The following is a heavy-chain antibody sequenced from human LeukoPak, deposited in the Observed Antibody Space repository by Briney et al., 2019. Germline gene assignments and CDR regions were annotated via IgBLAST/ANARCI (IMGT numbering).Heavy chain of an antibody. CDR1: GFTFSSYG. CDR2: ISYDGSNK. J-gene: IGHJ4*02. CDR3: NYCSSTNCY. D-gene: IGHD2-2*01. Sequence: GRSLRLSCAASGFTFSSYGMHWVRQAPGKGLEWVAVISYDGSNKYYADSAKGRFTISRDNSKNTLYLQMNSLRAEDTAVYYCNYCSSTNCYWGQGTLVTVSS. V-gene: IGHV3-30*03.